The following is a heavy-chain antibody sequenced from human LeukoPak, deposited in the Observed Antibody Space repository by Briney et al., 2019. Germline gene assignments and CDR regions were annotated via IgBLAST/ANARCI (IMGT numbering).Heavy chain of an antibody. CDR2: IYYSGST. Sequence: PSETLYLTCTVSGGSISGYYWSRIRQPPGKGLEWIGYIYYSGSTNYNPSLKSRVTISVDTSKNQFSLKLSSVTAADTAVYYCAGLPYDFWSGYSSYYYYYAMDVWGQGTTVTVSS. CDR3: AGLPYDFWSGYSSYYYYYAMDV. J-gene: IGHJ6*02. CDR1: GGSISGYY. D-gene: IGHD3-3*01. V-gene: IGHV4-59*01.